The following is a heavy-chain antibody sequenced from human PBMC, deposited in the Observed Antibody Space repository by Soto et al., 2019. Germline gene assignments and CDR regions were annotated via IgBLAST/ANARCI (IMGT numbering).Heavy chain of an antibody. CDR3: ARGAPRGIIHGFDS. D-gene: IGHD3-10*01. V-gene: IGHV4-38-2*01. Sequence: PSETLSLTCAASNFSLSKEYYWGWFRQPTGKGLEWIGSTHQSGSPYYNPSLTSRLTISIDISKKQFSLRLSSVTAADTAVYYCARGAPRGIIHGFDSWGQGSLVTVSS. J-gene: IGHJ4*01. CDR2: THQSGSP. CDR1: NFSLSKEYY.